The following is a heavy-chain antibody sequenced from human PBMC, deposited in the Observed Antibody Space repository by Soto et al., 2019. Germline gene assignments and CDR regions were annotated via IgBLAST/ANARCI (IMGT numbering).Heavy chain of an antibody. V-gene: IGHV3-23*01. CDR1: GFTFSSYA. Sequence: EVQLLESGGGLVQPGGSLRLSCAASGFTFSSYAMSWVRQAPGKGLEWVSAISGSGGSTYYADSVKGRFTISRDNSKNTLYLQMNSMRAEDTAVYYCAKYRSSGWYEDPRDYFDYWGQGTLVTVSS. J-gene: IGHJ4*02. CDR3: AKYRSSGWYEDPRDYFDY. D-gene: IGHD6-19*01. CDR2: ISGSGGST.